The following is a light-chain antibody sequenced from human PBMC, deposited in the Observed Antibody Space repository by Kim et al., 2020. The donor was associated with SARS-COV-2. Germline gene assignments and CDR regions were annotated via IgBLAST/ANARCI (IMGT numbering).Light chain of an antibody. J-gene: IGKJ4*01. Sequence: EIVMTQSPATLSVSPVERATLSCRASRNIYSSLAWYQQKPGQAPRLLIYGASIGATGIPARFSGSGSGTEFTLILSSLQSEDSALYYCQQYSNWPPLTFGGGTKVDIK. CDR2: GAS. CDR3: QQYSNWPPLT. CDR1: RNIYSS. V-gene: IGKV3-15*01.